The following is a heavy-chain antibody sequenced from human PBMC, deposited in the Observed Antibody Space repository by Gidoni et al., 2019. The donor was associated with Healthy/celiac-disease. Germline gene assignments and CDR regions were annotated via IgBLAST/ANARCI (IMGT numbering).Heavy chain of an antibody. D-gene: IGHD6-19*01. CDR2: IRAYKCNT. J-gene: IGHJ4*02. CDR1: GYNFTSYG. CDR3: SRDSLWRAVSGTVDY. V-gene: IGHV1-18*01. Sequence: QVQLVQSGAEVKKPGASVKVSCKESGYNFTSYGISWVRQAPGQGLELLGWIRAYKCNTNHAPKLQGRVTMTTDTSTSTAYMELRSLRSDDTAVYYCSRDSLWRAVSGTVDYRGQGTLVTVSS.